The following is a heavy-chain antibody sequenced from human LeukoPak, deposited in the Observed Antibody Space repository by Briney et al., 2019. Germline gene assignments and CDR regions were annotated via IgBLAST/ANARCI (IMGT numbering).Heavy chain of an antibody. J-gene: IGHJ3*02. CDR2: IIPIFGTA. Sequence: SVKVSCKASGGTFSSYAISWVRQAPGQGLEWMGGIIPIFGTANYAQKFQGRVTITADESTSTAYMELSSLRSEDTAVYYCARGYCRGGSCYGDAFDIWGQGTMVTVSS. CDR3: ARGYCRGGSCYGDAFDI. D-gene: IGHD2-15*01. V-gene: IGHV1-69*01. CDR1: GGTFSSYA.